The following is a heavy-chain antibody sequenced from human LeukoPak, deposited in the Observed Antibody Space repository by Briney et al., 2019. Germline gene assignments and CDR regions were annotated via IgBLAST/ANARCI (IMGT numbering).Heavy chain of an antibody. CDR3: AGDRVGATPYFDY. V-gene: IGHV3-21*01. D-gene: IGHD1-26*01. J-gene: IGHJ4*02. Sequence: GGSLRLSCAASGFTFSSYSMNWVRQAPGKGLEWVSSISSSSSYIYYADSVKGRFTISRDNAKNSLYLQMNSLRAEDTAVYYCAGDRVGATPYFDYWGQGTLVTVSS. CDR1: GFTFSSYS. CDR2: ISSSSSYI.